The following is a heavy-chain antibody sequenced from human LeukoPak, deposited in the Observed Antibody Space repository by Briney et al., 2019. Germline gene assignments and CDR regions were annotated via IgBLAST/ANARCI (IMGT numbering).Heavy chain of an antibody. CDR3: ARVKNHSSGSYYKY. CDR1: GFTFSTYN. Sequence: SGGSLRLSCAASGFTFSTYNMNWVRQAPGKGLEWVSSISSSSYIYYADSVKGRFTISRDNAKNSLYLQMNSLRAEDTAVYYCARVKNHSSGSYYKYWGQGTLVTVSS. CDR2: ISSSSYI. V-gene: IGHV3-21*01. D-gene: IGHD3-10*01. J-gene: IGHJ4*02.